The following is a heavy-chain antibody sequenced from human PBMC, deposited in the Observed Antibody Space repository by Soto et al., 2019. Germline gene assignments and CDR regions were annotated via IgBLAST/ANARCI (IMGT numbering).Heavy chain of an antibody. CDR3: ARAGSSSSLYYYYGMDV. V-gene: IGHV5-10-1*01. CDR1: GYSFTSYW. J-gene: IGHJ6*02. D-gene: IGHD6-6*01. Sequence: GESLKISCKGSGYSFTSYWISWVRQMPGKGLEWMGRIDPSDSYTNYSPSFQGHVTISADKSIITAYLQWSSLKASDTAMYYCARAGSSSSLYYYYGMDVWGQGTTVTVSS. CDR2: IDPSDSYT.